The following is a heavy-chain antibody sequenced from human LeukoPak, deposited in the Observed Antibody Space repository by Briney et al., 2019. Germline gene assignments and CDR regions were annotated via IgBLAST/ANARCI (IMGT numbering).Heavy chain of an antibody. Sequence: GGSLRLSCAASGFTFSSYAMSWVRQAPGKGLEWVSAISGSGGSTYYADSVKGRFTTSRDNSKNTLYLQMNSLRAEDTAVYYCAKDYDYIWGSYRQFDYWGQGTLVTVSS. V-gene: IGHV3-23*01. CDR1: GFTFSSYA. J-gene: IGHJ4*02. CDR2: ISGSGGST. D-gene: IGHD3-16*02. CDR3: AKDYDYIWGSYRQFDY.